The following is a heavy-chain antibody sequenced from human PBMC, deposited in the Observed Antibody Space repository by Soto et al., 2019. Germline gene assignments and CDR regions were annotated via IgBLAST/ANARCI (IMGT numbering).Heavy chain of an antibody. CDR3: AADLWWDPTYYFDY. CDR1: GFTFTSSA. Sequence: GASVKVSCKASGFTFTSSAVQWVRQARGQRLEWIGWIVVGSGNTNYARKFQERVTITRDMSTSTACMELSSLRSEDTAVYYCAADLWWDPTYYFDYWGQGTLVTVSS. CDR2: IVVGSGNT. D-gene: IGHD2-8*02. J-gene: IGHJ4*02. V-gene: IGHV1-58*01.